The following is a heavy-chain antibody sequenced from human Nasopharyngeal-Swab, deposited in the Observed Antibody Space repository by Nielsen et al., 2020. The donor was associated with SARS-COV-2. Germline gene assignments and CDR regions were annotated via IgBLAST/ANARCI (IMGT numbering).Heavy chain of an antibody. CDR1: GFTVSSNY. CDR2: IYSGGST. J-gene: IGHJ6*02. Sequence: GGSLRLSCAASGFTVSSNYMTWVRQAPGKGLKWVSVIYSGGSTYYADSVKGRFTISRDNSKNTLYLQMNSLRAEDTAVYYCATTTWYYGMDVWGQGTTVTVSS. D-gene: IGHD4-17*01. V-gene: IGHV3-66*01. CDR3: ATTTWYYGMDV.